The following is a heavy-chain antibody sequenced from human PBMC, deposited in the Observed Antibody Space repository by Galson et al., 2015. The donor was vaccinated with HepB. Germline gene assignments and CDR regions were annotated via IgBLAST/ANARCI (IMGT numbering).Heavy chain of an antibody. CDR1: GYTFTSYG. CDR2: ISAYNGNT. J-gene: IGHJ4*02. V-gene: IGHV1-18*01. D-gene: IGHD6-19*01. Sequence: SVKVSCKASGYTFTSYGISWVRQAPGQGLEWMGWISAYNGNTNYAQKLQGRVTMTTDTSTSTAYMELRSLRSDDTAVYYCAREAIIAVAGTFDYWGQGTLVTVSS. CDR3: AREAIIAVAGTFDY.